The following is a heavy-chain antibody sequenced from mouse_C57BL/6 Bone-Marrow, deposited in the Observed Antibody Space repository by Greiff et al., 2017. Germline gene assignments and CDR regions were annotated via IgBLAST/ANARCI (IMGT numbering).Heavy chain of an antibody. J-gene: IGHJ1*03. Sequence: QVQLKQSGAELVRPGASVKLSCKASGYTFTDYYINWVKQRPGQGLEWIARIYPGSGNTYYNEKFKGKATLTAEKSSSTAYMQLSSLTSEDSAVYFCARGGYYGSRGYFDVWGTGTTVTVSS. V-gene: IGHV1-76*01. CDR3: ARGGYYGSRGYFDV. CDR2: IYPGSGNT. CDR1: GYTFTDYY. D-gene: IGHD1-1*01.